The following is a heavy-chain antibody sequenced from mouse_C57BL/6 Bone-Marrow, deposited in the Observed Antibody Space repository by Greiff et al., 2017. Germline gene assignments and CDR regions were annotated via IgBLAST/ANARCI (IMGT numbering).Heavy chain of an antibody. CDR3: ASLAYYSNTGFAY. CDR2: IDPSDSYS. Sequence: VQLQQPGAELVMPGASVKLSCKASGYTFTSYWMHWVKQRPGQGLEWIGEIDPSDSYSNYNQKFKGKSTLTVDKSSSTAYMQLSSLTSEDSAVYYCASLAYYSNTGFAYWGQGTLVTVSA. D-gene: IGHD2-5*01. CDR1: GYTFTSYW. J-gene: IGHJ3*01. V-gene: IGHV1-69*01.